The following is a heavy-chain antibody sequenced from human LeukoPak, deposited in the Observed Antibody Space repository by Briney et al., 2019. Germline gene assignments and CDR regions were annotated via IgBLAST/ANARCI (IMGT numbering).Heavy chain of an antibody. CDR1: GFTFDDYA. CDR3: AKSVVATIRGFAFDI. D-gene: IGHD5-12*01. CDR2: ISWNSGSI. V-gene: IGHV3-9*01. J-gene: IGHJ3*02. Sequence: PGGSLRLSCAASGFTFDDYAMHWVRQAPGKGLEWVSGISWNSGSIGYADSVKGRFTISRDNAKNSLYLQMNSLRAEDTALYYCAKSVVATIRGFAFDIWGQGTMVTVSS.